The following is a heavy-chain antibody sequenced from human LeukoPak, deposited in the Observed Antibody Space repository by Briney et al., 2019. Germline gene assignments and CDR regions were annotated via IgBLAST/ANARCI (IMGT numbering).Heavy chain of an antibody. Sequence: GGYLRLSCAASGFTLSTYWMHWVRQAPGKGLVWVSRINSEGSSTTYADSVKGRFTISRDNAKNILYLQMNSLRAEDTAVYHCARDPAPQGWFDSWGQGTLVTVSS. CDR3: ARDPAPQGWFDS. CDR1: GFTLSTYW. V-gene: IGHV3-74*01. J-gene: IGHJ5*01. CDR2: INSEGSST.